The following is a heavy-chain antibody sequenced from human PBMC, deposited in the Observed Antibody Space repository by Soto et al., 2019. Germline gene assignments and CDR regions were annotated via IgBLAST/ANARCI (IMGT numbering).Heavy chain of an antibody. V-gene: IGHV1-18*01. CDR2: ISAYNGNT. Sequence: ASVKVSCKATGYTFTSYGIGWVRQAPGQGLEWMGWISAYNGNTNYAQKLQGRVTMTTDTSTSTAYMELRSLRSDDTAVYYCAIFLVSYDFGCYDPEHDGMYVRARGTTVPVS. J-gene: IGHJ6*02. CDR3: AIFLVSYDFGCYDPEHDGMYV. D-gene: IGHD3-16*01. CDR1: GYTFTSYG.